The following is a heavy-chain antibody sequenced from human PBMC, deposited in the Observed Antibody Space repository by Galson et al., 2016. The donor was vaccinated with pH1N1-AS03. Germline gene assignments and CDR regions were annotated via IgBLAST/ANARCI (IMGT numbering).Heavy chain of an antibody. Sequence: LSLTCAVSGGSISTDNWWSWVRQPPGKGLQWIGEIYHTGSTNFNPSLRSRVTMSVDKSKNQLSLNLTSVTAADTAVYFCARDHRTFYDSSAHYHYFDYWGQGTLVTVSS. V-gene: IGHV4-4*01. J-gene: IGHJ4*02. CDR2: IYHTGST. CDR1: GGSISTDNW. D-gene: IGHD3-22*01. CDR3: ARDHRTFYDSSAHYHYFDY.